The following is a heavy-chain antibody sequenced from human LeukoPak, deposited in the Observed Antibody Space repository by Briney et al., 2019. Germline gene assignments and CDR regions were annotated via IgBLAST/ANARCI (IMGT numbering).Heavy chain of an antibody. J-gene: IGHJ4*02. V-gene: IGHV3-23*01. CDR3: AKTPSQGY. CDR1: GFTFSNYA. CDR2: VSDSGDSA. Sequence: GTSLRLSCAASGFTFSNYAMSWVRQAPGKGLEWVSTVSDSGDSAYYADSVKGRFTISRDNSKNTLYLQMNSLRAEDTAVYYCAKTPSQGYWGQGTLVTVSS.